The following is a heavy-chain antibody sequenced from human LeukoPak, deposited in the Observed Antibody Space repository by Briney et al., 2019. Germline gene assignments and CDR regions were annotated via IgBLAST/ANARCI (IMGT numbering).Heavy chain of an antibody. D-gene: IGHD2-2*01. CDR3: ARDIQAYCSSTSCYRYGMDV. V-gene: IGHV1-18*01. CDR2: ISAYNGNT. J-gene: IGHJ6*02. Sequence: ASVKVSCKASGYTFTSYGISWVRQAPGQGLEWMGWISAYNGNTNYAQKLQGRVTMTTDTFTSTAYMELRSLRSDDTAVYYCARDIQAYCSSTSCYRYGMDVWGQGTTVTVSS. CDR1: GYTFTSYG.